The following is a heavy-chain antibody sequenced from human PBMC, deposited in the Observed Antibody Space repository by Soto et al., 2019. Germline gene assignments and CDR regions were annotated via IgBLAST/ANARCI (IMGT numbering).Heavy chain of an antibody. J-gene: IGHJ6*02. CDR3: ARVYYRFNSGYGYSLDF. Sequence: GGSLRLSCAASGFTFSSYAMHWVRQAPGKGLEWVAVISYDGSNKYYADSVKGRFTISRDNSKNTLYLQMNSLRAEDTAVYYCARVYYRFNSGYGYSLDFWGQGTTVTVSS. CDR2: ISYDGSNK. CDR1: GFTFSSYA. D-gene: IGHD5-12*01. V-gene: IGHV3-30-3*01.